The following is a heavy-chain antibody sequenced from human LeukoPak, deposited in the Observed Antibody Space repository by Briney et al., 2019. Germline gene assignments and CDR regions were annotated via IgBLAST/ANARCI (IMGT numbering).Heavy chain of an antibody. CDR2: IYYSGSS. CDR3: ARPSRGSSAGFDY. V-gene: IGHV4-61*08. D-gene: IGHD6-6*01. J-gene: IGHJ4*02. CDR1: GGSISSGGYY. Sequence: PSETLSLTCTVSGGSISSGGYYWRWIRQHPGKGLEWIGYIYYSGSSNYNPSLKSRVTISVDTSKNQFSLKVNSVTAADTAVYFCARPSRGSSAGFDYWGQGILVTVSS.